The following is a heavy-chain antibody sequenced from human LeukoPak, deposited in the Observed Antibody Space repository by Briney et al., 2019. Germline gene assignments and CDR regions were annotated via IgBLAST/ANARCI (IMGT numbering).Heavy chain of an antibody. CDR2: IISSSSYI. Sequence: PGGSLRLSCAASGFTFSSYSMNWGRQAPGKGLEWVSSIISSSSYIYYADSVKGRFTISRENAKNSLYLQMNSLRAEDTAVYYCARDLSLYYFDYWGQGTLVTVSS. J-gene: IGHJ4*02. CDR3: ARDLSLYYFDY. CDR1: GFTFSSYS. V-gene: IGHV3-21*01. D-gene: IGHD2/OR15-2a*01.